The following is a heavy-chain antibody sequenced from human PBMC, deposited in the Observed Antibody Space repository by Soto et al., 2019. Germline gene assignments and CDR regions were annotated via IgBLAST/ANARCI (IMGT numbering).Heavy chain of an antibody. V-gene: IGHV4-31*03. CDR3: ARAKAGGYYDYYFDY. J-gene: IGHJ4*02. Sequence: QVQLQESGPGLVTPSQTLSLTCTVSGGSISSGGYYWSWIRQHPGKGLEWIGYIYYSGSTYNNPSLKSRLTISVDNSKNQFSLKRSSVTAADTAVYYCARAKAGGYYDYYFDYWGQGTLVTVSS. CDR1: GGSISSGGYY. CDR2: IYYSGST. D-gene: IGHD3-22*01.